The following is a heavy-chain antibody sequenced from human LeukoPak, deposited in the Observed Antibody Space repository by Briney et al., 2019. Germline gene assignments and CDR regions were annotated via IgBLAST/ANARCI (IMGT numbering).Heavy chain of an antibody. J-gene: IGHJ4*02. CDR1: GDSVSNGNYY. CDR3: ARSQNYYGSGDY. D-gene: IGHD3-10*01. Sequence: SETLSLTCTVSGDSVSNGNYYWSWLRQPPGKALEWIGYIYYSGSTYYNPSLEGRVTISVDMSKNQFSVKLRSVTAADTAVYYCARSQNYYGSGDYWSQGTLVTVSS. V-gene: IGHV4-61*01. CDR2: IYYSGST.